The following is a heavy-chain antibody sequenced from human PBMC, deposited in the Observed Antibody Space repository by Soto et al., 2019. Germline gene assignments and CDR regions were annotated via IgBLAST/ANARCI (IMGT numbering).Heavy chain of an antibody. CDR3: ASPTRGYNRNYGNYYYYGMDV. CDR1: GYTFTSYG. CDR2: ISAYNGNT. J-gene: IGHJ6*04. Sequence: ASVKVSCKASGYTFTSYGISWVRQAPGQVLEWMGWISAYNGNTNYAQKLQGRVTMTTDTSTSTAYMELRSLRSDDTAVYYCASPTRGYNRNYGNYYYYGMDVWG. D-gene: IGHD1-7*01. V-gene: IGHV1-18*01.